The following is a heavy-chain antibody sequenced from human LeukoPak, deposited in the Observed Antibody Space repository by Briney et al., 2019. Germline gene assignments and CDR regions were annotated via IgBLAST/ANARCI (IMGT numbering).Heavy chain of an antibody. V-gene: IGHV3-21*01. D-gene: IGHD3-16*01. Sequence: GGSLRLSCAASGFTFSSYSMNWVRQAPGKGLGWVSSISSSGSYIFYAESVKGRFTISRENAKNSLSLQMNSLRAEDTAVYFCARADLINDAFDIWGQGTMVTVSS. CDR1: GFTFSSYS. CDR3: ARADLINDAFDI. J-gene: IGHJ3*02. CDR2: ISSSGSYI.